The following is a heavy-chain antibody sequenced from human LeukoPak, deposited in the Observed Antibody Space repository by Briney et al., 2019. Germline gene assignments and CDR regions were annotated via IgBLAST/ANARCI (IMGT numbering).Heavy chain of an antibody. CDR3: ARDLWSNYDSGDV. D-gene: IGHD4-11*01. J-gene: IGHJ6*04. Sequence: ASVKVSCKASGYTFTGYYMHWVRQAPGQGLEGMGWINPNSGGTNYAQKFQGRVTMTRDTSISTAYMELSRLRSDDTAVYYCARDLWSNYDSGDVWGKGTTVTVSS. CDR1: GYTFTGYY. V-gene: IGHV1-2*02. CDR2: INPNSGGT.